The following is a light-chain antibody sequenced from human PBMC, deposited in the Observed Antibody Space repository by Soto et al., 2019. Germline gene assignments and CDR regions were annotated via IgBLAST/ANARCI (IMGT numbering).Light chain of an antibody. CDR2: KAS. CDR3: QQYNSLWT. CDR1: QSISSW. V-gene: IGKV1-5*03. Sequence: DIQXTXXPXXXSXSXGDRVTITCRASQSISSWLAWYQQKPGKAPKLLIYKASSLESGVPSRFSGSGSGTEFTLTISSLQPDDFATYYCQQYNSLWTFGQGTKVEIK. J-gene: IGKJ1*01.